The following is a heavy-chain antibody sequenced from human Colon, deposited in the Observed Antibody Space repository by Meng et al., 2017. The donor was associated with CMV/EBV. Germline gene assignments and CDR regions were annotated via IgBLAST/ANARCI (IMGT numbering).Heavy chain of an antibody. J-gene: IGHJ4*02. V-gene: IGHV4-34*02. CDR2: IHHCGTS. Sequence: QAQRQSSCAGVMNASETLSLTCGVYGGVFSGFSWSRIRQPPGKGLEWIGEIHHCGTSNNNPSLQSRDTILVDTAKNQFSLKLSSVTGADTAVYFCARGLYGYGRHQIDYWGQGTLVTVSS. CDR3: ARGLYGYGRHQIDY. D-gene: IGHD5-18*01. CDR1: GGVFSGFS.